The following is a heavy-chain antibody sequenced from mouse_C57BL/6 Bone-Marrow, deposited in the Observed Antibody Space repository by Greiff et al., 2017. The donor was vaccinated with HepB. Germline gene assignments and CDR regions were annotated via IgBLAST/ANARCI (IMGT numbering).Heavy chain of an antibody. Sequence: VQLQQPGAELVKPGASVKLSCKASGYTFTSYWMQWVKQRPGQGLEWIGEIDPSDSYTNYNQKFKGKATLTVDTSSSTAYMQLSSLTSEDSAVYYCAIITTVVARVDYWGQGTTLTVSS. CDR1: GYTFTSYW. CDR2: IDPSDSYT. V-gene: IGHV1-50*01. J-gene: IGHJ2*01. D-gene: IGHD1-1*01. CDR3: AIITTVVARVDY.